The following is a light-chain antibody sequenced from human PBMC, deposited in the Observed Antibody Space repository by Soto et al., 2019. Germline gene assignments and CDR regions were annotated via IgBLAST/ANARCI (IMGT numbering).Light chain of an antibody. CDR1: QDIRTS. CDR2: GAA. V-gene: IGKV1-33*01. Sequence: DIQMTQSPSSLSASVGARVSITCQASQDIRTSLSWFQQKPGRAPKLLIYGAANLETGVPSRFRGSGSGTDFTFTISSQQPEVIATYYCQQYDTLPPFTFGPGTKVDIK. J-gene: IGKJ3*01. CDR3: QQYDTLPPFT.